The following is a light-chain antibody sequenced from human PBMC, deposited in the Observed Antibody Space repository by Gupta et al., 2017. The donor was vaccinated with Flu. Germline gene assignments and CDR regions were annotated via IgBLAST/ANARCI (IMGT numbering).Light chain of an antibody. CDR1: QSVSVW. V-gene: IGKV1-5*03. Sequence: DIQMTQSPSTLSASVGDRVTITCRASQSVSVWLAWYQQKPGKDPKLLIYKASNLQSGVPSRFSGSGSGTEFILPISSLQPDDSATYYCQQYNSWGTFGQGTKVEVK. CDR3: QQYNSWGT. CDR2: KAS. J-gene: IGKJ1*01.